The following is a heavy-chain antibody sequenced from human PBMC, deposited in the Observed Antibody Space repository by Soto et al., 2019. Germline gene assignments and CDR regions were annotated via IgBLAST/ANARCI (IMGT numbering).Heavy chain of an antibody. CDR3: ARGRGNPFQSLGYGMDV. J-gene: IGHJ6*02. Sequence: SETLSLTCAVSGGSISSGDYSWSWIRQPPGKGLEWIGYIYHSGRTYYNPSLKSRVTISVDRSKNQFSLKLSSVTAADTAVYYCARGRGNPFQSLGYGMDVWGQGTTVTVSS. V-gene: IGHV4-30-2*01. CDR1: GGSISSGDYS. D-gene: IGHD3-16*01. CDR2: IYHSGRT.